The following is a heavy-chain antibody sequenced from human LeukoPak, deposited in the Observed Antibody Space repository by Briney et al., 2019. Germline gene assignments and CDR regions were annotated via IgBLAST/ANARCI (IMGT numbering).Heavy chain of an antibody. CDR2: ISYDGSNK. CDR1: GFTFSTYA. V-gene: IGHV3-30*18. Sequence: GGSLRLPCAASGFTFSTYAMHWVRQAPGKGLEWVAVISYDGSNKYYVDSVKGRFTISRDNSKNTLYLQMNTLRAEDTAVYYCAKDVSWNWFDPWGQGTLVTVSS. D-gene: IGHD5/OR15-5a*01. CDR3: AKDVSWNWFDP. J-gene: IGHJ5*02.